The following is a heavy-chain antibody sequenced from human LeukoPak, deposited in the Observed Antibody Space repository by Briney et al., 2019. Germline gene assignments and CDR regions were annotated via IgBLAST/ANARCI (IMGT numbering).Heavy chain of an antibody. CDR2: IYHSGST. V-gene: IGHV4-59*12. CDR3: ARDLGIAARPDY. J-gene: IGHJ4*02. D-gene: IGHD6-6*01. Sequence: SETLSLTCTVSGGSISIYYWSWIRQPPGKGLEWIGTIYHSGSTYYNPSLKSRVTISVDTSKNQFSLKLSSVTAADTAVYYCARDLGIAARPDYWGQGTLVTVSS. CDR1: GGSISIYY.